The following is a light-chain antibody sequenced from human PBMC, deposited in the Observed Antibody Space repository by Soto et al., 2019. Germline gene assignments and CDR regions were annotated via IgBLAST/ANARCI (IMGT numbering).Light chain of an antibody. J-gene: IGKJ1*01. V-gene: IGKV3-15*01. CDR1: QSVSSN. CDR3: QQYNNWPPEKT. Sequence: EIVMTQSPATPSVSPGERATLSCRASQSVSSNLAWYQQKPGQAPRLLIYGASTRATGIPARFSGSGSGTEFTLTISSLQSEDFAVYYCQQYNNWPPEKTFGQGTKVEIK. CDR2: GAS.